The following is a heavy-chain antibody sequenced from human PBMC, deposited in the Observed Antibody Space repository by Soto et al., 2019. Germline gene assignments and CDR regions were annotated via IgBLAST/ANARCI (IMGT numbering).Heavy chain of an antibody. D-gene: IGHD6-19*01. V-gene: IGHV4-30-2*01. CDR3: ARGVSGWLPFDY. Sequence: KTSETLSLTCAVSCGSISSGGYSWSWIRQPPGKGLEWIGYIYHSGSTYYNPSLKSRVTISVDRSKNQFSLKLSSVTAADTAVYYCARGVSGWLPFDYWGQGTLVTVSS. CDR2: IYHSGST. J-gene: IGHJ4*02. CDR1: CGSISSGGYS.